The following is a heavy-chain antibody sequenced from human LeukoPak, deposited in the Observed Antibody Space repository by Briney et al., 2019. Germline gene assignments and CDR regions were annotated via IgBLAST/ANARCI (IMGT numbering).Heavy chain of an antibody. CDR2: IKEDGSLK. V-gene: IGHV3-7*01. J-gene: IGHJ4*02. CDR1: GFGFSNFW. CDR3: ARSSRELGGYAPWELMPPFDY. Sequence: GGSLRLSCAASGFGFSNFWMSWVRQAPGKGPEWVANIKEDGSLKNYVDSVEGRFTVSRDNAKNTLYLQMNSLRAEDTAVYYCARSSRELGGYAPWELMPPFDYWGQGTLVTVSS. D-gene: IGHD1-7*01.